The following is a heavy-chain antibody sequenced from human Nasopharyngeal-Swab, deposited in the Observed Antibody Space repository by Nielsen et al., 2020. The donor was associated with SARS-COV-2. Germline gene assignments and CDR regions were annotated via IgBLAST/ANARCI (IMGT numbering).Heavy chain of an antibody. D-gene: IGHD6-13*01. CDR2: INHSGST. Sequence: SATLSLTCAVYGGSFSGYYWSWIRQPPGKGLEWIGEINHSGSTNYNPSLKSRVTISVDTSKNQFSLKLSSVTAADTAVYYCSAAGGNYWGQGTLVTVSS. CDR1: GGSFSGYY. J-gene: IGHJ4*02. CDR3: SAAGGNY. V-gene: IGHV4-34*01.